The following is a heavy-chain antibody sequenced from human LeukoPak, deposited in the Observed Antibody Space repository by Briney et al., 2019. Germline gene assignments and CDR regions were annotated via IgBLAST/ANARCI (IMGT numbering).Heavy chain of an antibody. V-gene: IGHV1-2*04. CDR1: GYTFTGYY. Sequence: ASVKVSCKASGYTFTGYYMHWVRQAPGQGLEWMGWINPNSGGTNYAQKFQGWVTMTRDTSISTAYMELSRLRSDDTAVYYCARPGIAVAGKGFYGMDVWGQGTTVTVSS. CDR2: INPNSGGT. CDR3: ARPGIAVAGKGFYGMDV. J-gene: IGHJ6*02. D-gene: IGHD6-19*01.